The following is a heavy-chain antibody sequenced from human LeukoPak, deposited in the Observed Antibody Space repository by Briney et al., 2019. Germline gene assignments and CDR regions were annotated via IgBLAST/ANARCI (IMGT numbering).Heavy chain of an antibody. CDR2: IYYSGST. J-gene: IGHJ5*02. Sequence: SSETLSLTCTVSGGSISSSSYYWGWIRQPPGKGLEWIGSIYYSGSTYYNPSLKSRVTISVDTSKNQFSLKLSSVTAADTAVYYCARDIRWFDPWGQGTLVTVSS. CDR3: ARDIRWFDP. V-gene: IGHV4-39*02. CDR1: GGSISSSSYY.